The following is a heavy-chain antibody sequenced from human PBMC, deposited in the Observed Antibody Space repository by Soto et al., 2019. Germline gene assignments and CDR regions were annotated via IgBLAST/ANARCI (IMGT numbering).Heavy chain of an antibody. V-gene: IGHV5-10-1*01. Sequence: PGESLKISCKGSGYSFAGYWITWVRQKPGKGLEWMGRIDPSDSQTYYSPSFRGHVTISVTKSITTVFLQWSSLRASDTAMYYCARQIYDSDTGPNFQYYFDSWGQGPPATVFS. CDR2: IDPSDSQT. CDR1: GYSFAGYW. CDR3: ARQIYDSDTGPNFQYYFDS. D-gene: IGHD3-22*01. J-gene: IGHJ4*02.